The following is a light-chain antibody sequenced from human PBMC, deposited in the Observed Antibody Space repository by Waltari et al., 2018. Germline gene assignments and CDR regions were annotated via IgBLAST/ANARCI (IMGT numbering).Light chain of an antibody. CDR1: QDISNY. V-gene: IGKV1-16*01. Sequence: DIQMTQTPTSLSASVGDRVTITCWASQDISNYLAWFQQIPGGAPKSLIYGASSGLSGFPSRFTGGRSGTEFTLTITSLQPDDFATYYCQEYQSFPFTFGPGTTVDVK. CDR3: QEYQSFPFT. CDR2: GAS. J-gene: IGKJ3*01.